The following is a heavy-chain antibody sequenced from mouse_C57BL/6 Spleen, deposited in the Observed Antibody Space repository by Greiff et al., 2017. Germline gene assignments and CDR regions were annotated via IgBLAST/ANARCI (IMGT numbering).Heavy chain of an antibody. Sequence: EVKLQESGPGLVKPSQSLSLTCSVTGYSITSGYYWNWIRQFPGNKLEWMGYISYDGSNNYNPSLKNRISITRDTSKNQFFLKLNSVTTEDTATYYCARGSGRFAYWGQGTLVTVSA. CDR3: ARGSGRFAY. J-gene: IGHJ3*01. D-gene: IGHD3-2*02. CDR2: ISYDGSN. CDR1: GYSITSGYY. V-gene: IGHV3-6*01.